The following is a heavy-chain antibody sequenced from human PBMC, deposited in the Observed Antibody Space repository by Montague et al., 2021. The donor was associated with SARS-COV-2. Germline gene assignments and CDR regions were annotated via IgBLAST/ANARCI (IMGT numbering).Heavy chain of an antibody. CDR2: MYYSGST. CDR1: GSSISSSNYY. D-gene: IGHD3-10*01. Sequence: SETLSLTCTVSGSSISSSNYYWGWIRQPPGKGLEWIGNMYYSGSTYYNPSLKSRVTISIDTSKNQFSLKLSSVTAADTAVYYCARDDIVLQGVTKGMDVWGQGTTVTVSS. J-gene: IGHJ6*02. CDR3: ARDDIVLQGVTKGMDV. V-gene: IGHV4-39*07.